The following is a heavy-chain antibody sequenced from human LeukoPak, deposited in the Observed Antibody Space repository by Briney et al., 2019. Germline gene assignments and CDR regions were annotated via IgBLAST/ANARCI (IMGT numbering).Heavy chain of an antibody. CDR3: AKDADTATIIYWYFDL. Sequence: PGRSLRLSCAASGFTFSAYGMHWVRQAPGKGLEWVAVISDDGSNKYYADSVKGRLTISRDNSKNTLYLQMNSLRLEDTALYYCAKDADTATIIYWYFDLWGRGTLVTVSS. J-gene: IGHJ2*01. D-gene: IGHD5-18*01. CDR2: ISDDGSNK. V-gene: IGHV3-30*18. CDR1: GFTFSAYG.